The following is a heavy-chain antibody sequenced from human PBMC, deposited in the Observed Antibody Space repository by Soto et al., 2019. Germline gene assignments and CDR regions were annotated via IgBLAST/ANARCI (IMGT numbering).Heavy chain of an antibody. CDR1: GVSLSTSGVG. CDR2: IYWSGDE. Sequence: SGPTLVNPTQTLTLTCSFSGVSLSTSGVGVGWIRQPPGKALEWLALIYWSGDEHYRPSLKSRLTITKDTSKNQVVLTMTNMFPVETPTYSCARGLAGRTVFALATWGEGPLVTVS. D-gene: IGHD4-17*01. V-gene: IGHV2-5*01. J-gene: IGHJ3*02. CDR3: ARGLAGRTVFALAT.